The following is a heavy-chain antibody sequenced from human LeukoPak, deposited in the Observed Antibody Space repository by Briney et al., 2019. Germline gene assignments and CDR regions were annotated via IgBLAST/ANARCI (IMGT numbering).Heavy chain of an antibody. Sequence: GGSLRLSCAASGFTFSSYSMNWVRQAPGKGLEWVSSISSSSSYIYYADSVKGRLTISRDNAKNSLYLQMNSLRAEDTAVYYCARFTRSLPADYWGQGTLVTVSS. CDR3: ARFTRSLPADY. CDR2: ISSSSSYI. V-gene: IGHV3-21*01. J-gene: IGHJ4*02. CDR1: GFTFSSYS.